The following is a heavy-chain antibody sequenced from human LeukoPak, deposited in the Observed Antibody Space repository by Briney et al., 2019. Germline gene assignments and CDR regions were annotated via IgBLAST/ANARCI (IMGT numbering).Heavy chain of an antibody. J-gene: IGHJ4*02. D-gene: IGHD3-3*01. CDR1: GFIFSTYA. Sequence: PGGSLRLSCAASGFIFSTYAMTWVRQAPGKGLEWVSAISGSGGSTYYADSVKGRFTISRDNSKNTLYLQMNSLRAEDTAVYYCAKDPAYYDFWSGYDYWGQGTLVTVSS. V-gene: IGHV3-23*01. CDR3: AKDPAYYDFWSGYDY. CDR2: ISGSGGST.